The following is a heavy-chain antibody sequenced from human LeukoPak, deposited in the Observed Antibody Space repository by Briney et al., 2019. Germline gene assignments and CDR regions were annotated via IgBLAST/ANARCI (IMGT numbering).Heavy chain of an antibody. CDR3: ARPKTQQLSSLNY. CDR2: INPNSGGT. V-gene: IGHV1-2*02. D-gene: IGHD6-13*01. J-gene: IGHJ4*02. CDR1: GYTFTSYD. Sequence: VASVKVSCKASGYTFTSYDINWVRQATGQGLEWMGWINPNSGGTSYAQKFQGRVTMTRDTSIRIAYMELSRLRSDDTAVYYCARPKTQQLSSLNYWGQGTLVTVSS.